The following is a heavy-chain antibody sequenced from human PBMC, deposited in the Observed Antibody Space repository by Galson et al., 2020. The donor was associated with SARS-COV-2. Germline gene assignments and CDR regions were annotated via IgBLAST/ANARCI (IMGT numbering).Heavy chain of an antibody. CDR3: ARDRYYYDSSGRKTDVFDI. V-gene: IGHV4-31*03. J-gene: IGHJ3*02. CDR1: GGSISGGGYY. D-gene: IGHD3-22*01. Sequence: ETSETLSLTCSVSGGSISGGGYYWSWIRQHPGKGLEWIGYIYYSGSSYHNPSLKSRTTMSVDTSKNQFSLKLSSVTAADTAVYYCARDRYYYDSSGRKTDVFDIWGQGTMVTVSS. CDR2: IYYSGSS.